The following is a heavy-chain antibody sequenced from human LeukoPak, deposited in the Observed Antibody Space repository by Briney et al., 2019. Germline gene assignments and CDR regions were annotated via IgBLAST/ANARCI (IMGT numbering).Heavy chain of an antibody. CDR1: GYTFPHFY. V-gene: IGHV1-2*06. J-gene: IGHJ6*02. Sequence: ASVKVSCQASGYTFPHFYVHWVRQAPGQGLEWMGRINPNSGDTNYAQKFQGRVTMTRDTSITTAYMELSRLRSDDTAVYYCARDLYQLDSSGYYDYYGMDVWGQGTTVTVSS. CDR3: ARDLYQLDSSGYYDYYGMDV. CDR2: INPNSGDT. D-gene: IGHD3-22*01.